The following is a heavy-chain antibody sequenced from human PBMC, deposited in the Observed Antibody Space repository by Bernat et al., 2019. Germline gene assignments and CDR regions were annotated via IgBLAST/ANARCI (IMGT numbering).Heavy chain of an antibody. J-gene: IGHJ5*02. CDR2: VFYTGST. Sequence: QLQLQESGPGLVKPSETLSLTCSVSGGSIGTINYFWGWIRQPPGKGLEWIGSVFYTGSTFYNPSLESRVTISVDTSKNQFSLKLSSVTAADTAVYHCAKHYKPTQLSSTRGWFDPWGQGTLVTVSS. CDR3: AKHYKPTQLSSTRGWFDP. V-gene: IGHV4-39*01. D-gene: IGHD1-1*01. CDR1: GGSIGTINYF.